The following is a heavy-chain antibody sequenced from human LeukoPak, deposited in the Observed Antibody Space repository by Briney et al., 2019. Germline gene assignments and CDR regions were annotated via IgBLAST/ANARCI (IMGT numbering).Heavy chain of an antibody. CDR2: INGGGGST. CDR1: GFIFSSNG. D-gene: IGHD3-3*01. CDR3: AKGFSRAFDI. Sequence: GGSLRLSCTASGFIFSSNGMTWVRQAPGKGPEWVSFINGGGGSTLYADSVKGRFTISRDNSNNTLFLQMNSLRAEDTAVYYCAKGFSRAFDIWGQGIMVTVSS. V-gene: IGHV3-23*01. J-gene: IGHJ3*02.